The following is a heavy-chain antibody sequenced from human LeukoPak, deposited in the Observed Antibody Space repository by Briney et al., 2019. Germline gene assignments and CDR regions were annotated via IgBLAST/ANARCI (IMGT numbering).Heavy chain of an antibody. D-gene: IGHD2-2*01. V-gene: IGHV3-48*02. J-gene: IGHJ4*02. CDR1: SFSLSDYG. CDR2: ITMNSVR. Sequence: GGSLRLSCSPSSFSLSDYGMSWVRQAPGQGLEWISYITMNSVRLYAESVKGRFTFSRDNDNNSVYLQMNSLRDEDTAVYYCTRGRYQFLGPNDYWGQGSLVTVSS. CDR3: TRGRYQFLGPNDY.